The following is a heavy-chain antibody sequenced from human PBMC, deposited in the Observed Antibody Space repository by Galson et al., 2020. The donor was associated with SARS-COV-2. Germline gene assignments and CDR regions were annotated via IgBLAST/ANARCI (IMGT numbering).Heavy chain of an antibody. D-gene: IGHD2-2*01. CDR3: VRGAEERRIIVVVPYYYTYMDV. CDR1: GGSFKNYY. Sequence: SQTLSLTCAVYGGSFKNYYWTWIRQSPGKGLQWIGEINHRGGTNYDPSLQGRVAMSVDTSKNQFSLRLSSVTAADTAVYYCVRGAEERRIIVVVPYYYTYMDVWGGGTAVTVSS. CDR2: INHRGGT. V-gene: IGHV4-34*01. J-gene: IGHJ6*03.